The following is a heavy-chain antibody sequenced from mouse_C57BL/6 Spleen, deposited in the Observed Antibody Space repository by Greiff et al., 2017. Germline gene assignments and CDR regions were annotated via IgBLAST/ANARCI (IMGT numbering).Heavy chain of an antibody. D-gene: IGHD2-4*01. V-gene: IGHV1-15*01. CDR2: IDPETGGT. J-gene: IGHJ4*01. Sequence: VQLQQSGAELVRPGASVTLSCKASGYTFTDYEIHWVKQTPVHGLEWIGAIDPETGGTAYNQKFKGKAILTADKSSSTAYMELRSLTSEDSAVYYCTRGKNYDRGYYAMGYWGQGTSVTVSS. CDR3: TRGKNYDRGYYAMGY. CDR1: GYTFTDYE.